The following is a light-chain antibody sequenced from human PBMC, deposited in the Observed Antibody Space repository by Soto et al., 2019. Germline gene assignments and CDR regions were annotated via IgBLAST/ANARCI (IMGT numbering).Light chain of an antibody. Sequence: DIQMTQSPSSLSASVGDRVTITCRASQSISSYLNWYQQKPGKAPKLLIYAASSLQSGVPSRFSGSGSGTDFTLTISSLQPEDFATYYCQQSYSTPYTFDQGTKVDIK. CDR1: QSISSY. CDR3: QQSYSTPYT. CDR2: AAS. J-gene: IGKJ2*01. V-gene: IGKV1-39*01.